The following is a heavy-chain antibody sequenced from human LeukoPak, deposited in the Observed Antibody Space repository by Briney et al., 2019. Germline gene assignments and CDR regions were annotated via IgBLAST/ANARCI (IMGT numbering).Heavy chain of an antibody. CDR1: GFTFSSYA. CDR3: AKGSGDFWSGYYAY. Sequence: GGSLRLSCAASGFTFSSYAMRWVRQAPGKGLEGVSAISGSGGSTYYADSVKGRFTISRDNSKNTLYLQMNSLRAEDTAVYYCAKGSGDFWSGYYAYWGQGTLVTVSS. D-gene: IGHD3-3*01. V-gene: IGHV3-23*01. J-gene: IGHJ4*02. CDR2: ISGSGGST.